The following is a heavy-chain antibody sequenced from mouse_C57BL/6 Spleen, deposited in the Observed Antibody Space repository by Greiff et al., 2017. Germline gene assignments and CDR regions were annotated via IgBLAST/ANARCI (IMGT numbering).Heavy chain of an antibody. CDR2: ISYSGST. CDR1: GYSITSDY. J-gene: IGHJ1*03. Sequence: EVQLVESGPGLAKPSPTLSLTCSVTGYSITSDYWNWIRKFPGKNLEYMGYISYSGSTYNNPSLKSRISITRDTSKNQYYLQLHSVTTEDTATECYVRGGGNWYVEVWGTGTTVTVSS. V-gene: IGHV3-8*01. CDR3: VRGGGNWYVEV.